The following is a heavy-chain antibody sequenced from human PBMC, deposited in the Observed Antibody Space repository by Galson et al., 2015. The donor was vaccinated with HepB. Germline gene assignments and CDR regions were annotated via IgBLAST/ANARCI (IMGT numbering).Heavy chain of an antibody. J-gene: IGHJ4*02. D-gene: IGHD3-22*01. V-gene: IGHV3-74*01. Sequence: SLRLSCAASGFTSSSYWMHWVRQAPGKGLVWVSRINSDGSSTSYADSVKGRFTISRDNAKNTLYLQMNSLRAEDTAVYYCARDPYPYYYDSSGYYYPYWGQGTLVTVSS. CDR3: ARDPYPYYYDSSGYYYPY. CDR2: INSDGSST. CDR1: GFTSSSYW.